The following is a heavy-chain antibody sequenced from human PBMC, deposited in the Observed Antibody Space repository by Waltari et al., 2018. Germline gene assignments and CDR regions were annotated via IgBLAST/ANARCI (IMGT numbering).Heavy chain of an antibody. Sequence: QVQLQESGPGLVKPSQTRSLNCTVSGGPISSGDYYWSWIRQPPGKGLEWIGDIYYSGSTYYTPSLNSRVTISVDTSKNQFSLKLSSVTAADTAVYYCARADLGSSWSVPNHFDYWGQGTLVTVSS. V-gene: IGHV4-30-4*08. J-gene: IGHJ4*02. CDR2: IYYSGST. D-gene: IGHD6-13*01. CDR3: ARADLGSSWSVPNHFDY. CDR1: GGPISSGDYY.